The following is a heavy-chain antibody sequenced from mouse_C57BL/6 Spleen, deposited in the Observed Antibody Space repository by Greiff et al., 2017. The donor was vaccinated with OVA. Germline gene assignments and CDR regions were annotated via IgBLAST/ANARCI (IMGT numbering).Heavy chain of an antibody. CDR3: ARPYGSSAHWYFDV. D-gene: IGHD1-1*01. J-gene: IGHJ1*03. V-gene: IGHV1-69*01. CDR2: IDPSDSYT. CDR1: GYTFTSYW. Sequence: VKLQQPGAELVMPGASVKLSCKASGYTFTSYWMHWVKQRPGQGLEWIGEIDPSDSYTNYNQKFKGKSTLTVDKSSSTAYMQLSSLTSEDSAVYYCARPYGSSAHWYFDVWGTGTTVTVSS.